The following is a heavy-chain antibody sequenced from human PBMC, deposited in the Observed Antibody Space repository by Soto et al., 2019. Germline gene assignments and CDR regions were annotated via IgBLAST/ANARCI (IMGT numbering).Heavy chain of an antibody. V-gene: IGHV6-1*01. CDR3: ARLIGHSWLDS. J-gene: IGHJ5*01. D-gene: IGHD2-8*01. CDR2: SYYRSRWYN. CDR1: GDSVSTSSAT. Sequence: QVQLQQSGPGLVKPSQTLSLTCAISGDSVSTSSATWDWIRQSPSRGLEWLGRSYYRSRWYNDYAESVKGPMTINPDTSNNQLSLQLNSVTPDDTAVYYCARLIGHSWLDSWGQGTLVTVSS.